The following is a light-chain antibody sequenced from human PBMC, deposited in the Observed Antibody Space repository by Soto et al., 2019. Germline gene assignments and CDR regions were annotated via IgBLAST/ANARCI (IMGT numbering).Light chain of an antibody. CDR2: GNN. CDR1: SSNIGASYE. CDR3: QSYDSRLSGYV. V-gene: IGLV1-40*01. J-gene: IGLJ1*01. Sequence: QSVLTQPPSVSGAPGQRVTISCTGSSSNIGASYEVQWYQQLPGRAPKLLIYGNNNRPSWVPDRFSGSKSGTSGSLAITGLQAEDEADYYCQSYDSRLSGYVFGTGTKLTVL.